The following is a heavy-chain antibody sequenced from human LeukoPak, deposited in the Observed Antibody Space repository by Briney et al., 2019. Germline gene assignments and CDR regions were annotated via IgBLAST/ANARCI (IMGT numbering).Heavy chain of an antibody. Sequence: GGSLRLSRAASGFTFSSYAMSWVRQAPGKGLEWVSAISGSGGSTYYAGSVKGRFTISTDNSKNTLYLQMNSLRAEDTAVYYCAKETQQRELLNFDYWGQGTLVTVSS. D-gene: IGHD6-13*01. J-gene: IGHJ4*02. CDR1: GFTFSSYA. CDR3: AKETQQRELLNFDY. V-gene: IGHV3-23*01. CDR2: ISGSGGST.